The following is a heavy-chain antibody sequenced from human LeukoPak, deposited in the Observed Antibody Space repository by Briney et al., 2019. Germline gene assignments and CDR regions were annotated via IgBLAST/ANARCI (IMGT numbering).Heavy chain of an antibody. CDR3: ARAGYGSGIYMDV. D-gene: IGHD3-10*01. J-gene: IGHJ6*03. CDR1: GFTFSSYW. CDR2: INSDGSST. V-gene: IGHV3-74*01. Sequence: PGGSLRLSCAASGFTFSSYWMHWVRQAPGKGLVWVSRINSDGSSTSYADSVKGRFTISRDNAKKTLFLQLNSLRAEDTAVYYCARAGYGSGIYMDVWGKGTTVTIFS.